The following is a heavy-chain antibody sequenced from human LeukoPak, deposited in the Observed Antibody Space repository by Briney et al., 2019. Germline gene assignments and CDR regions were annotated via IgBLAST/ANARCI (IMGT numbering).Heavy chain of an antibody. J-gene: IGHJ4*02. D-gene: IGHD6-13*01. Sequence: GASVKVSCKASGYTVTRYYIHGVRQAPGQGREGRGSISPTTGGTNYAPTFQGRVTMTRYTSISTAYMELSRLRSDYTAVYYCARGPGAAAGLFDYWGQGTLVTVSS. CDR2: ISPTTGGT. CDR3: ARGPGAAAGLFDY. V-gene: IGHV1-2*02. CDR1: GYTVTRYY.